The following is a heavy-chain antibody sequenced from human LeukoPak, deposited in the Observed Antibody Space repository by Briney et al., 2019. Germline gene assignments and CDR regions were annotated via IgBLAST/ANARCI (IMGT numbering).Heavy chain of an antibody. CDR3: TRVGQWLQQGYFDY. CDR2: VSYTGST. D-gene: IGHD6-19*01. CDR1: GGSISNSYY. V-gene: IGHV4-39*01. Sequence: KPSETLSLTCNVSGGSISNSYYWGWIRQPPGKGLEWIGSVSYTGSTYQNPSLKSRVTISVDTSKNQFSLKLSSVTAADTAVYYCTRVGQWLQQGYFDYWGQGTLVTVSS. J-gene: IGHJ4*02.